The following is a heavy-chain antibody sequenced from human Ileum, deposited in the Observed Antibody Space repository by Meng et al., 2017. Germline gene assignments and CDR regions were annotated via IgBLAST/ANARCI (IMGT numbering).Heavy chain of an antibody. CDR1: GGSFNDYY. J-gene: IGHJ4*02. CDR2: IHNSGRT. D-gene: IGHD1-26*01. V-gene: IGHV4-34*01. CDR3: VRGPARETHDFDY. Sequence: QVQLNQWGAGLLKPSETLPLTCAVFGGSFNDYYWSWVRQSPGKGLEWIGQIHNSGRTNYKSSLERRVTISVDTSKSQFSLKLTSVTAADTAMYYCVRGPARETHDFDYWGQGALVTVSS.